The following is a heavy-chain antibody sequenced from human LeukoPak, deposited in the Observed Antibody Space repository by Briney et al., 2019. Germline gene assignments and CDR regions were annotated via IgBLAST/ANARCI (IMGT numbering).Heavy chain of an antibody. CDR1: GDSISSSSYY. V-gene: IGHV4-39*07. CDR2: IHYRGNT. Sequence: SETLSLTCTVSGDSISSSSYYWGWIRQPPEKGLEWIGSIHYRGNTYFNPSLKSRVTMSVDPSKNQFSLKLSSVTAADTAVYYCARDEGYCSSTTCYSFDYWGQGTLVTVSS. CDR3: ARDEGYCSSTTCYSFDY. D-gene: IGHD2-2*01. J-gene: IGHJ4*02.